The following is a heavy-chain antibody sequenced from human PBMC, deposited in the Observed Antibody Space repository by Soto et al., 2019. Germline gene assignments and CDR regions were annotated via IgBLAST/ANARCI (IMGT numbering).Heavy chain of an antibody. CDR3: ARAEYSSSSGYDY. CDR1: GGSISSYY. J-gene: IGHJ4*02. D-gene: IGHD6-6*01. CDR2: IYYSGST. V-gene: IGHV4-59*01. Sequence: QVQLQESGPGLVKPSETLSLTCTVSGGSISSYYWSWIRQPPGKGLEWIGYIYYSGSTNYNPSLKSRVXXSXDXXKNQFSLKLSSVTAADTAVYYCARAEYSSSSGYDYWGQGTLVTVSS.